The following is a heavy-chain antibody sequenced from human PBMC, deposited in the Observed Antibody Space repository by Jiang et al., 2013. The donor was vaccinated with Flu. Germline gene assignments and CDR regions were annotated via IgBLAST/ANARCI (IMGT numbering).Heavy chain of an antibody. J-gene: IGHJ6*02. D-gene: IGHD3-22*01. CDR1: DGSVSSYY. V-gene: IGHV4-59*08. Sequence: GLVKPSETLSLTCTVSDGSVSSYYWSWIRQPPGKGLEWIGYIYYSGSTNYNPSLKSRLSMSVDTSKDQFSLKLSSVTAADTAVYYCARHAGYYNISGYQTPNYYYYGMDVWGQGTTVTVSS. CDR3: ARHAGYYNISGYQTPNYYYYGMDV. CDR2: IYYSGST.